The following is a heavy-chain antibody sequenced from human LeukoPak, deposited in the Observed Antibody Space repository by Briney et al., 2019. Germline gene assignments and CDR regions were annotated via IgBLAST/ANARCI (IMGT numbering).Heavy chain of an antibody. CDR1: GGTFSSYA. V-gene: IGHV1-69*13. Sequence: SVKVSCKASGGTFSSYAISWVRQAPGQGLEWMGGIIPIFGTANYAQKFQGRVTITADESTSTAYMELSSLRSEDTAVYYCAKDGSGSYYTYVDWGQGTLVTVSS. CDR3: AKDGSGSYYTYVD. CDR2: IIPIFGTA. J-gene: IGHJ4*02. D-gene: IGHD3-10*01.